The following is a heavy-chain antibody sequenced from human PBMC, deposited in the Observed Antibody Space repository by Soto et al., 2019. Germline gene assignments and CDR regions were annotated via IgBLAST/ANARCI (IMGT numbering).Heavy chain of an antibody. Sequence: QVQLQQWGAGLLKPSETLSLTCAVYGGSFSGYYWPWIRPPPGTGLEWIGEINHSGSTNYNPSRKSRVTISGDTSKNQFALKRTSVTAADTAVYYCARDKITGLFDYWGQGTLVTVSS. CDR3: ARDKITGLFDY. CDR1: GGSFSGYY. CDR2: INHSGST. V-gene: IGHV4-34*01. J-gene: IGHJ4*02. D-gene: IGHD2-8*02.